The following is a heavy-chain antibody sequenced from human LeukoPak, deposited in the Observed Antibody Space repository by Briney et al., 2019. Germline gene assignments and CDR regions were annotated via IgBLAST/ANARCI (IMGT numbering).Heavy chain of an antibody. D-gene: IGHD5-12*01. CDR1: GFTFDDYA. CDR3: AKKATEHNWFDP. V-gene: IGHV3-9*01. CDR2: ISWNSGSI. J-gene: IGHJ5*02. Sequence: GGSLRLSCAASGFTFDDYAMNWVRQAPGKGLEWVSGISWNSGSIGYADSVKGRFTISRDNAKNSLYLQMNSLRAEDTALYYCAKKATEHNWFDPWGQGTLVTVSS.